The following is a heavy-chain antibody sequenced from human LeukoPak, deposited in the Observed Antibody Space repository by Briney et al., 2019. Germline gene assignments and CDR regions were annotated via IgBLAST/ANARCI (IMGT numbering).Heavy chain of an antibody. J-gene: IGHJ5*02. CDR1: GYTFTSYA. V-gene: IGHV1-3*01. D-gene: IGHD1-26*01. CDR3: ARSSGSYYEAYNWFDP. Sequence: ASVKVSCKASGYTFTSYAMHWVRQAPGQRLEWMGWINAGNGNTKYSQKFQGRVTITRDTSASTAYMELSSLRSEDTAVYYCARSSGSYYEAYNWFDPWGQGTLVTVSS. CDR2: INAGNGNT.